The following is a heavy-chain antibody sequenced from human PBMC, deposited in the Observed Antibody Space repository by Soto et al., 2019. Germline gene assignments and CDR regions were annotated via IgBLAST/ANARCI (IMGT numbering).Heavy chain of an antibody. CDR1: GFTFSSYG. J-gene: IGHJ4*02. CDR3: AKDHLNYYDSSGYYDY. V-gene: IGHV3-30*18. CDR2: ISYDGSNK. Sequence: WGSLRLSCAASGFTFSSYGMHRVRQAPGKGLEGVAVISYDGSNKYYADSGRGRFTISRDNSKNTLYLQMNSLRAEDTAVYYCAKDHLNYYDSSGYYDYWGQGTLVTVSS. D-gene: IGHD3-22*01.